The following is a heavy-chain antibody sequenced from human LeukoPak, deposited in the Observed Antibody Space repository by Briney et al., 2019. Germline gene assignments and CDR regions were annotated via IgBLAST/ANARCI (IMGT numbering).Heavy chain of an antibody. D-gene: IGHD2-8*01. Sequence: GASVKVSCKTSGYNFNSHHVHWVRQAPGQGLEWMGKINLSGGSTTYAQKFQGRVTMTRDTSTSTVYMELSSLRSEDTAVYYCARDYVDDIPMIKDYWGQGTLVTVSS. CDR1: GYNFNSHH. CDR2: INLSGGST. J-gene: IGHJ4*02. V-gene: IGHV1-46*02. CDR3: ARDYVDDIPMIKDY.